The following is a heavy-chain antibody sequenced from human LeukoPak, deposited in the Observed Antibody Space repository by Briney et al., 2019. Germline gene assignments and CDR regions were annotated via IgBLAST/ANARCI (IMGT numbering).Heavy chain of an antibody. CDR1: GYTFTSYD. J-gene: IGHJ4*02. V-gene: IGHV1-8*01. Sequence: ASVKVSSKASGYTFTSYDIHWVRQATGQEVVWMGWMNPNSGNTGYAQKFKGRVTMTRNTSISTAYMELSSLRSEDAAVYYCARRVSGSGSPITYWGQGTLVTVSS. D-gene: IGHD3-10*01. CDR2: MNPNSGNT. CDR3: ARRVSGSGSPITY.